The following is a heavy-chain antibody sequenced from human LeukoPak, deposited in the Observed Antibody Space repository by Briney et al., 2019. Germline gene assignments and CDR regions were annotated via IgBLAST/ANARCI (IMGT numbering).Heavy chain of an antibody. D-gene: IGHD2-15*01. CDR2: IITIFGKA. CDR3: ARDPEIYCSGGSCIDY. CDR1: GGTFSRYA. V-gene: IGHV1-69*06. J-gene: IGHJ4*02. Sequence: SVKVSCQASGGTFSRYASSWVRQAPGKGLEWMGGIITIFGKANYAQKFQGRVTITADKSTSTASMELSSLRSDDTAVYYCARDPEIYCSGGSCIDYWGQGTLVTVSS.